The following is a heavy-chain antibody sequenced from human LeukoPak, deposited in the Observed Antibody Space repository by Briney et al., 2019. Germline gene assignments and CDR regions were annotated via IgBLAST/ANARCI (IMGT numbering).Heavy chain of an antibody. CDR1: GFTFDDYG. CDR3: ATRDGSASGWYAIDS. D-gene: IGHD6-19*01. V-gene: IGHV3-20*04. CDR2: INWNGGST. Sequence: GGSLRLSCAASGFTFDDYGMSWVRQAPGKGLEWVSGINWNGGSTGYADSVKGRFTISRDNAKNSLYLQMNSLRAEDTALYYCATRDGSASGWYAIDSWGQGTLVTVSS. J-gene: IGHJ4*02.